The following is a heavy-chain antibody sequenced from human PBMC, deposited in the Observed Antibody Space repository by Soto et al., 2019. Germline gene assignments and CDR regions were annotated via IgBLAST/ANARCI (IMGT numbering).Heavy chain of an antibody. CDR2: IYWDDDK. D-gene: IGHD3-10*02. CDR3: AHSPRITMYDY. V-gene: IGHV2-5*02. Sequence: QITLKESGPTLVKPTQTLTLTCTFSGFSLSTNGVGVGWIRQPPGKALEWLALIYWDDDKRYSPSLKSRLTITKDTSKNRVVLTMTNMDPVVTATYYCAHSPRITMYDYWGQGTLVTVSS. J-gene: IGHJ4*02. CDR1: GFSLSTNGVG.